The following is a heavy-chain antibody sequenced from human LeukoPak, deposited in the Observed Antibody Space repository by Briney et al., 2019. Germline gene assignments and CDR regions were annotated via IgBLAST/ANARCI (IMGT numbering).Heavy chain of an antibody. J-gene: IGHJ4*02. CDR2: ISAYNGDT. V-gene: IGHV1-18*01. CDR1: GYTFTNYG. D-gene: IGHD2-8*01. Sequence: ASVKVSCKTSGYTFTNYGINWVRQAPGQGLEWMGWISAYNGDTSYAQKFQGRVTMTTDTSTSTAYMELRSLRSDDTAVYYCARDLRVRCTNGVCYSDYWGQGTLVTVSS. CDR3: ARDLRVRCTNGVCYSDY.